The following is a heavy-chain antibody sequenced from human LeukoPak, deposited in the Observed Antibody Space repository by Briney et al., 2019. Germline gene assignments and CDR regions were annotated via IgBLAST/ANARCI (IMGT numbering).Heavy chain of an antibody. V-gene: IGHV3-33*01. J-gene: IGHJ4*02. CDR3: ARQTYYYGSGTYYYYFDY. CDR1: GFTFSSYD. CDR2: MWSDATNK. Sequence: GRSLRLSCAASGFTFSSYDMHWVRQAPGKGLGWVSFMWSDATNKYYAGSGKGRFTISRDNSTNALYLQMNSLRAEDTAVYVCARQTYYYGSGTYYYYFDYWGQGTLVTVSS. D-gene: IGHD3-10*01.